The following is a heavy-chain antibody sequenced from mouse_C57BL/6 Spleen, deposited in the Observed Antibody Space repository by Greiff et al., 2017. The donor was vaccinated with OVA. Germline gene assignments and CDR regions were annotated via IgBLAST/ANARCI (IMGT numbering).Heavy chain of an antibody. V-gene: IGHV5-4*03. D-gene: IGHD2-12*01. J-gene: IGHJ3*01. Sequence: DVMLVESGGGLVKPGGSLKLSCAASGFTFSSYAMSWVRQTPEKRLEWVATISDGGSYTYYPENVKGRFTISRDNAKNNLYLQMSHLKSEDTAMYYCARGLRWLAYWGQGTLVTVSA. CDR3: ARGLRWLAY. CDR2: ISDGGSYT. CDR1: GFTFSSYA.